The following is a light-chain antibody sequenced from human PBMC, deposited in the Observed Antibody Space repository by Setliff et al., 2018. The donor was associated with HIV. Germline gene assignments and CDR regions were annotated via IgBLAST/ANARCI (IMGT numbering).Light chain of an antibody. J-gene: IGLJ1*01. V-gene: IGLV2-11*01. CDR2: GVN. CDR3: CSYAGSYTSLYV. Sequence: QSVLAQPRSVSGSPGQSVAISCTGTGSDVGGYNYVSWYQHNPGKAPKLMIYGVNKRPSGVPDRFSGSKSGNTASLTISGLQAEDEADYYCCSYAGSYTSLYVFGTGTKVTVL. CDR1: GSDVGGYNY.